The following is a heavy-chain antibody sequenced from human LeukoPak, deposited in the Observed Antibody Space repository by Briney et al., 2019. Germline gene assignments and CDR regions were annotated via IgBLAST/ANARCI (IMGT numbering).Heavy chain of an antibody. CDR2: ISAYNDNT. CDR3: ARDRAAAGTTTTDY. D-gene: IGHD6-13*01. Sequence: RASVKVSCKASGYTFTSYGISWVRQAPGQGLEWMGWISAYNDNTNYAQNLQGRVTMTTDTSTSTAYTELRSLRSDDTAVYYCARDRAAAGTTTTDYWGQGTLVTVSS. V-gene: IGHV1-18*01. CDR1: GYTFTSYG. J-gene: IGHJ4*02.